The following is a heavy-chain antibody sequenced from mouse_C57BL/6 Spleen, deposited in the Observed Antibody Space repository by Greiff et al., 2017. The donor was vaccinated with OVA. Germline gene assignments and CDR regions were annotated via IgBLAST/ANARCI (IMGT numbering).Heavy chain of an antibody. CDR3: ARWDYGSSPFDY. CDR1: GYTFTDYY. V-gene: IGHV1-26*01. D-gene: IGHD1-1*01. Sequence: VQLQQSGPELVKPGASVKISCKASGYTFTDYYMNWVKQSHGKSLEWIGDINPNNGGTSYNQKFKGKATLTVDKSSSTAYMELRSLTSEDSAVYYCARWDYGSSPFDYGGQGTTLTVSS. J-gene: IGHJ2*01. CDR2: INPNNGGT.